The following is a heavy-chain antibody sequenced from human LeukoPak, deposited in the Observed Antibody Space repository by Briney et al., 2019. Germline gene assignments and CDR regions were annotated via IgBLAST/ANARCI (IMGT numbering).Heavy chain of an antibody. CDR1: GFTFSSYG. Sequence: GGTLRLSCAASGFTFSSYGMSWVRQAPGKGLEWVSAISGSGGSTYYADSVKGRFTISRDNSKNTLYLQMNSLRVEDTAMYFCASVRLPGDAFDIWGQGTRVTVSS. D-gene: IGHD5/OR15-5a*01. J-gene: IGHJ3*02. CDR2: ISGSGGST. CDR3: ASVRLPGDAFDI. V-gene: IGHV3-23*01.